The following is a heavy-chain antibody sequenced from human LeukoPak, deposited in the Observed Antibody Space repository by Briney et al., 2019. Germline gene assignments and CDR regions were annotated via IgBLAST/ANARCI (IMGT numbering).Heavy chain of an antibody. CDR3: ARGSITGTTNNDY. V-gene: IGHV1-2*02. J-gene: IGHJ4*02. Sequence: ASVKVSCKASGYTFTGYYMHWVRQAPGQGLEWMGWINPNSGGTNYAQKLQGRVTMTTDTSTSTAYMELRSLRSDDTAVYYCARGSITGTTNNDYWGQGTLVTVSS. CDR1: GYTFTGYY. D-gene: IGHD1-20*01. CDR2: INPNSGGT.